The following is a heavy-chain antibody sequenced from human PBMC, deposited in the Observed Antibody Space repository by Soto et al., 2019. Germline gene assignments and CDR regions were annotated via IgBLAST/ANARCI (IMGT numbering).Heavy chain of an antibody. CDR1: GFTFSSYG. Sequence: GGSLILSCAASGFTFSSYGMHWVRQAPGKGLEWVAVISYDGSNKYYADSVKGRFTISRDNSKNTLYLQMNSLRAEDTAVYYCAVPRSLYSSGWPLFDYWGQGTLVTVSS. J-gene: IGHJ4*02. CDR3: AVPRSLYSSGWPLFDY. V-gene: IGHV3-30*03. D-gene: IGHD6-19*01. CDR2: ISYDGSNK.